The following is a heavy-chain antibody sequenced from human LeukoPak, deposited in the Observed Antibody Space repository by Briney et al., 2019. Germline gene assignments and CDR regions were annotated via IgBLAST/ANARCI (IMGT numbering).Heavy chain of an antibody. CDR2: IHPGRGDT. D-gene: IGHD7-27*01. CDR1: GYTFTDHY. V-gene: IGHV1-2*06. J-gene: IGHJ4*02. CDR3: ARDHNWGPDY. Sequence: GASVKVSCKALGYTFTDHYFHWLRQAPGQGLEWMGRIHPGRGDTKYAQKFQGRVSLTRDTSISTAYMELSRLTSDDTAVYYCARDHNWGPDYWGQGTLVSVSS.